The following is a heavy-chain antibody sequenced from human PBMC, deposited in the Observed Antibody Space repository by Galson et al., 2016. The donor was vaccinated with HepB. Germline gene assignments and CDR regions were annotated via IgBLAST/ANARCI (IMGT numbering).Heavy chain of an antibody. CDR3: ARHAGTSYENYYMDA. D-gene: IGHD1-1*01. CDR2: IYYAGTT. V-gene: IGHV4-39*01. J-gene: IGHJ6*03. CDR1: GGSVSSSTHY. Sequence: SETLSLTCTVSGGSVSSSTHYWAWIRQPPGKGLEYIGSIYYAGTTYYKPSLTSRATISVDRSKSQFSLKLNSVTATDTAVYYCARHAGTSYENYYMDAWGKGATVMVSS.